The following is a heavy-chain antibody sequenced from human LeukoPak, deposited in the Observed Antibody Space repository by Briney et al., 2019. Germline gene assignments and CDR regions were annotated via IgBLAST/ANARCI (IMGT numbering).Heavy chain of an antibody. J-gene: IGHJ6*02. CDR3: ARDCYYYGMDV. CDR1: GGSFSGHY. V-gene: IGHV4-59*11. CDR2: IYYSGST. Sequence: SETLSLTCAVYGGSFSGHYWSWIRQPPGKGLEWIGYIYYSGSTNYNPSLKSRVTISVDTSKNQFSLKLSSVTAADTAVYYCARDCYYYGMDVWGQGTTVTVSS.